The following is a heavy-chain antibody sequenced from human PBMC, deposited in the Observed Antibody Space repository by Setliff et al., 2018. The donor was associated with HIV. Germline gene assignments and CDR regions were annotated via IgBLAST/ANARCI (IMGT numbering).Heavy chain of an antibody. D-gene: IGHD1-1*01. V-gene: IGHV1-69*13. CDR3: ARAKATRQARPTNCFDP. CDR2: IIPMFVTA. Sequence: SVKVSCKASGGNFRFYAFSWVRQAPGQGLEWMGGIIPMFVTANYAQKFQDRVTITADESTSTAYMELSSLRFEDTAVYYCARAKATRQARPTNCFDPWGQGTLVTAPQ. J-gene: IGHJ5*02. CDR1: GGNFRFYA.